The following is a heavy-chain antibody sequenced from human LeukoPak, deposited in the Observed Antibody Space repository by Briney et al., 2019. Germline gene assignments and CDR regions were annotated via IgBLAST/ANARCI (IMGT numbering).Heavy chain of an antibody. CDR1: GGSISSGPYF. V-gene: IGHV4-30-2*06. D-gene: IGHD6-13*01. CDR2: IWPSGST. Sequence: SETLSLTRSVSGGSISSGPYFWSWIRQSPGQGLEWIGYIWPSGSTNYNPSLSGRVAISLDKSRNHFTLMVTAVTAADTAVYYCARGSGSSSRPYYYYYGMDVWGQGTTVTVSS. J-gene: IGHJ6*02. CDR3: ARGSGSSSRPYYYYYGMDV.